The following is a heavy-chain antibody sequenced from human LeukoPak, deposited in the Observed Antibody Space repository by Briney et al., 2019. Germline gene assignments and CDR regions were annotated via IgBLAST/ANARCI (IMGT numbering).Heavy chain of an antibody. Sequence: PSETLSLTCAVYGGSFSGYYWSWIRQPPGKGLEWIGEINHSGSTNYNPSLKSRVTISVDTSKNQFSLKLSPVTAADTAVYYCARLRGQRSNYYYYYMDVWGKGTTVTVSS. D-gene: IGHD6-25*01. V-gene: IGHV4-34*01. CDR1: GGSFSGYY. CDR3: ARLRGQRSNYYYYYMDV. CDR2: INHSGST. J-gene: IGHJ6*03.